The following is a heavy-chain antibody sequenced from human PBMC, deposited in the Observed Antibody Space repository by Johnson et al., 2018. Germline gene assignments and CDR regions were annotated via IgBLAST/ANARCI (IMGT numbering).Heavy chain of an antibody. CDR2: ITGSGGST. J-gene: IGHJ1*01. V-gene: IGHV3-23*04. Sequence: VQLVESGGGLVQPGGSLRLSCAASGFTFSSYAMSWVRQAPGKGLEWVSAITGSGGSTYHADSVKGRFTISRDNSKTTLYLQMNSLRVDDPAVYYCAKARGVPAAYIVEYFQHWGQGTLVTVSS. D-gene: IGHD2-2*01. CDR3: AKARGVPAAYIVEYFQH. CDR1: GFTFSSYA.